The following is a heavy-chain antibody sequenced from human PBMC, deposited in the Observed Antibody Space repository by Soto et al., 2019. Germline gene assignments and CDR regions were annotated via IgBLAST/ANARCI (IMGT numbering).Heavy chain of an antibody. Sequence: EVQLLESGGGLVQPGGSLRLSCAASGFTFSSYAMSWVRQAPGKGLEWVSAISGSGGSTYYADSVKGRFTISRDNSKNTLYLQMTSLRAEDTAVYYCAVLYSSSSYYYYGMDVWGQGTTVTVSS. J-gene: IGHJ6*02. V-gene: IGHV3-23*01. CDR2: ISGSGGST. CDR3: AVLYSSSSYYYYGMDV. D-gene: IGHD6-6*01. CDR1: GFTFSSYA.